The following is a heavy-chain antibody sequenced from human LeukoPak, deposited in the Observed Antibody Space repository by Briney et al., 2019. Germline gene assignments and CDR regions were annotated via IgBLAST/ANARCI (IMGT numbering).Heavy chain of an antibody. CDR3: ARDMGDFWSGYYRDAFDI. V-gene: IGHV3-33*01. Sequence: RTGGSLRLSCAASGFTFSSYGMHWVRQAPGKGLEWVAVIWYDGSNKYYADSVKGRFTISRDNSKNTLYLQMNSLRAEDTAVYYCARDMGDFWSGYYRDAFDIWGQGTMVTVSS. J-gene: IGHJ3*02. CDR1: GFTFSSYG. CDR2: IWYDGSNK. D-gene: IGHD3-3*01.